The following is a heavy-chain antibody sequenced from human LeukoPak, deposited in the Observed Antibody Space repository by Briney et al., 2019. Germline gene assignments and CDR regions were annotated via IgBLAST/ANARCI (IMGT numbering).Heavy chain of an antibody. Sequence: GGSLRLSCVVSGFHFGDVWMSWVRQAPGKGLEWVANIKQDGSEKYYVDSVKGRSTISRDSSLYLQMDRLRAEDTAVYYCAKEIGWSGYRPCYFDSWGQGTLVTVSS. CDR3: AKEIGWSGYRPCYFDS. CDR1: GFHFGDVW. CDR2: IKQDGSEK. D-gene: IGHD3-3*01. J-gene: IGHJ4*02. V-gene: IGHV3-7*03.